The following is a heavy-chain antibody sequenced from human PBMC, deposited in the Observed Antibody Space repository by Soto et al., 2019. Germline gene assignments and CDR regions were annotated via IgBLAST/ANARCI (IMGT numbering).Heavy chain of an antibody. D-gene: IGHD3-9*01. J-gene: IGHJ4*02. CDR2: INHSGST. V-gene: IGHV4-34*02. Sequence: QVQLQQWGAGLLKPSETLSLTCAVYGGSFSGYYWSWIRQPPGKGLEWIGEINHSGSTNYNPSLKSRVTISVDTSKNQFSLKLSSMTAADTAVYYCASPHPNNDILTGYTNDYWGQGTLVTVSS. CDR1: GGSFSGYY. CDR3: ASPHPNNDILTGYTNDY.